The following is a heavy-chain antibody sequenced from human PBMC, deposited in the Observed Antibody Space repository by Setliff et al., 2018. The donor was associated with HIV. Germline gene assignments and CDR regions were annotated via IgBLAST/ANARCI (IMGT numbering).Heavy chain of an antibody. CDR2: VNPYTGDT. V-gene: IGHV1-2*02. CDR3: ARGWAAYDSTGMTPY. CDR1: GGTFSSYA. J-gene: IGHJ4*02. D-gene: IGHD3-22*01. Sequence: ASVKVSCKASGGTFSSYAISWVRQAPGQGLEWMGGVNPYTGDTDYGQRFQGRVTMTRDTSINTAYMELSRLRSDDTAVYYCARGWAAYDSTGMTPYWGQGTQVTVSS.